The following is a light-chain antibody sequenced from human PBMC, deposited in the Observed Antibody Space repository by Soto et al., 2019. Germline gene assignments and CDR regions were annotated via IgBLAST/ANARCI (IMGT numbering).Light chain of an antibody. CDR2: DAS. V-gene: IGKV1-5*01. CDR3: QQYNSYSPLT. CDR1: QSISSW. J-gene: IGKJ4*01. Sequence: DIQMTQSPSTLSASVGDRVTITCRASQSISSWLAWYQQKPVKAPKLLIYDASSFESGVPSRFSGSGSGTEFTLTISSLQPDDFATYYCQQYNSYSPLTFGGGTKVDIK.